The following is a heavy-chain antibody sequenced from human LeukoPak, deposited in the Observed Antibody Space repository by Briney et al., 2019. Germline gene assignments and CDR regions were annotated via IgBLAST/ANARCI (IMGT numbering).Heavy chain of an antibody. CDR3: AKEQGSIAVAGIDY. J-gene: IGHJ4*02. V-gene: IGHV3-23*01. CDR2: ISGTVGST. D-gene: IGHD6-13*01. Sequence: GGSLRLSCAASGFTFSSYAMSWVRQAPGKGLEWVSAISGTVGSTNYADSVKGRFTISRDNSKNTLYLQRNSLRAEDTAVYYCAKEQGSIAVAGIDYWGQGTLVTVSS. CDR1: GFTFSSYA.